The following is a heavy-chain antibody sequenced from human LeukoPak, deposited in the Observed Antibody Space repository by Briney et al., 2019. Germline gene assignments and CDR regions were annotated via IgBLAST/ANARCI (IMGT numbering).Heavy chain of an antibody. J-gene: IGHJ5*02. CDR3: ARGGNDILEYWFDP. CDR1: GYTFTSYG. V-gene: IGHV1-18*04. Sequence: ASVKVSCKASGYTFTSYGISWVRQAPGQGLEWMGWISACNVNTNYAQKLQGRVTMTTDTSTSTAYMELRSLRSDDTAVYYCARGGNDILEYWFDPWGQGTLVTVSS. CDR2: ISACNVNT. D-gene: IGHD3-9*01.